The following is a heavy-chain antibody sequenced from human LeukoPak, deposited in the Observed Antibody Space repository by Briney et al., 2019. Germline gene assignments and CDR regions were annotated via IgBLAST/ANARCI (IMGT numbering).Heavy chain of an antibody. V-gene: IGHV3-74*01. CDR3: ARDAEYSSGWSRYGWFDP. CDR2: INSDGSST. J-gene: IGHJ5*02. CDR1: GFTFSSYW. Sequence: GGSLRLSCAASGFTFSSYWMHWVRQAPGKGLVWVSRINSDGSSTSYADSVKRRFTISRDNAKNTLYLQMNSLRAEDTAVYYCARDAEYSSGWSRYGWFDPWGQGTLVTVSS. D-gene: IGHD6-19*01.